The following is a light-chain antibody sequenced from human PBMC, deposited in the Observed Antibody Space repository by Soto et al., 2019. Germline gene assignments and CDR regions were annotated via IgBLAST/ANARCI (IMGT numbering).Light chain of an antibody. CDR2: GNS. CDR3: QSYDSSLSGWV. J-gene: IGLJ3*02. Sequence: QPVLTQPPSVSGAPGQRVTISCTGSSSNIGAGYDVHWYQQLPGTAPKLLIYGNSNRPSGVPDRFSGSKSGTSASLAITGLQAEYEADYYCQSYDSSLSGWVFGGGTKVPVL. V-gene: IGLV1-40*01. CDR1: SSNIGAGYD.